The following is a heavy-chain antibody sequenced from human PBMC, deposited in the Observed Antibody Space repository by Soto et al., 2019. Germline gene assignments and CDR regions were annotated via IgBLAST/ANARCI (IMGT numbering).Heavy chain of an antibody. CDR2: IIPIFGTA. D-gene: IGHD3-10*01. Sequence: QVQLVQSGAEVKKPGSSVKVSCKASGGTFSSYAISWVRQAPGQGLEWMGGIIPIFGTANYAQKFQGRVTITADESTSTAYMELSSLRSEDTAVYYCARANYYGSGSWGVPYYYYGMDVWGQGTTVTVSS. CDR3: ARANYYGSGSWGVPYYYYGMDV. V-gene: IGHV1-69*01. J-gene: IGHJ6*02. CDR1: GGTFSSYA.